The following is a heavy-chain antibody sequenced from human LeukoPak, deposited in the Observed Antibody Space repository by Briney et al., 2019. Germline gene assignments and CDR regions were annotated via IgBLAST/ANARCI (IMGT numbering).Heavy chain of an antibody. CDR1: GFTFSNYW. CDR2: IKYDGSEK. J-gene: IGHJ4*02. V-gene: IGHV3-7*01. CDR3: AREVSGSSYFDY. Sequence: WGSLRLSCAASGFTFSNYWMNWVRQAPGKGLEWLANIKYDGSEKYYVDSVKGRFTLSRDNAKNSLYLQMNSLSAEDTAVYYCAREVSGSSYFDYWGQGTQVTVSS. D-gene: IGHD1-26*01.